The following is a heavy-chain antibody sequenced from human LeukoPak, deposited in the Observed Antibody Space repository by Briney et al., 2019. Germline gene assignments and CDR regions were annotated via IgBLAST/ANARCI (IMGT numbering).Heavy chain of an antibody. CDR3: ARVELSSSGSYYFDY. Sequence: ASVKVSCKTSGYTFPDFYLHWLRQSPGQGREWMGRINPNSGVTNSAQKFQDRVTMTRDTSIDTAYMELNSLRSDDTAVYYCARVELSSSGSYYFDYWGQGTLVTVSS. CDR2: INPNSGVT. CDR1: GYTFPDFY. V-gene: IGHV1-2*06. D-gene: IGHD1-1*01. J-gene: IGHJ4*02.